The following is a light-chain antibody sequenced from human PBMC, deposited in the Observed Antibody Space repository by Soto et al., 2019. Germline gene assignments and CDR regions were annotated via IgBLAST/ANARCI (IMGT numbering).Light chain of an antibody. Sequence: QSVLAQPASVSGSPGQSITISCTGTSSDVDRYNYVSWYQQHPGKAPKLTIYDVSSRPSGVSSRFSGSKSGNTASLTISGLQAEDEADYYCGSFTSSSTYVFGTGTKVTVL. CDR3: GSFTSSSTYV. V-gene: IGLV2-14*03. CDR2: DVS. CDR1: SSDVDRYNY. J-gene: IGLJ1*01.